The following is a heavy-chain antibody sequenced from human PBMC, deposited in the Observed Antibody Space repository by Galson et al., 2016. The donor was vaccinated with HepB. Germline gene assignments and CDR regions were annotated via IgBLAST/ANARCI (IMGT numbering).Heavy chain of an antibody. V-gene: IGHV1-24*01. CDR3: ATGVLVSQGFDY. CDR2: FDPEDGER. CDR1: GNTLSELS. J-gene: IGHJ4*02. Sequence: SVKVSCKVSGNTLSELSIFWVRQAPGKGLEWMGTFDPEDGERIHAQKFQGRVTVTEDRSTDTAFIELSSLTSDDTAVYYCATGVLVSQGFDYWGQGTQVTVSS. D-gene: IGHD3-3*02.